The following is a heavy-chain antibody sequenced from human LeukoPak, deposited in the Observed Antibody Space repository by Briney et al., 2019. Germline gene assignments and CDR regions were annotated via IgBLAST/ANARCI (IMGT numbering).Heavy chain of an antibody. Sequence: PSETLSLTCAVYGGSFSGYYWSWIRQPPGKGLEWIGYIYYSGSTNYNPSLKSRVTISVDTSKNQFSLKLSSVTAADTAVYYCARRGYSYGYFDYWGQGTLVTVSS. CDR2: IYYSGST. D-gene: IGHD5-18*01. J-gene: IGHJ4*02. V-gene: IGHV4-59*01. CDR1: GGSFSGYY. CDR3: ARRGYSYGYFDY.